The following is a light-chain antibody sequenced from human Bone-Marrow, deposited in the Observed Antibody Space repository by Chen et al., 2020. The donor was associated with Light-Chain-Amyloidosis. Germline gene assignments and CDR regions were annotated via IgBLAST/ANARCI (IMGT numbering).Light chain of an antibody. CDR3: QSADSSGTYEVI. J-gene: IGLJ2*01. CDR1: DLPTKY. CDR2: SDT. Sequence: SYELTQPPSVSVSPGQTARITCSGDDLPTKYAYWYQQKPGQAPVLVIHSDTERPSGTSERFSGSSSGTKATLTISGVQAEDEADYHCQSADSSGTYEVIFGGGTKLTVL. V-gene: IGLV3-25*03.